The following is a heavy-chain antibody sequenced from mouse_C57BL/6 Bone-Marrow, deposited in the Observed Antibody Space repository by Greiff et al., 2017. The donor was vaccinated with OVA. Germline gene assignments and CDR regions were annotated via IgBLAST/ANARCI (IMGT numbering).Heavy chain of an antibody. V-gene: IGHV1-81*01. D-gene: IGHD1-1*01. Sequence: VQVVESGAELARPGASVKLSCKASGYTFTSYGISWVKQRTGQGLEWIGEIYPRSGNTYYNEKFKGKATLTADKSSSTAYMELRSLTSEDSAVYFCARERGYYYGSSYLTYWGQGTLVTVSA. CDR1: GYTFTSYG. CDR2: IYPRSGNT. CDR3: ARERGYYYGSSYLTY. J-gene: IGHJ3*01.